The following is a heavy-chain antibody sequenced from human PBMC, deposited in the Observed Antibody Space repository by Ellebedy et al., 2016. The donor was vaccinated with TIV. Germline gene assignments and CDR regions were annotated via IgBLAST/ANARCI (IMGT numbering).Heavy chain of an antibody. D-gene: IGHD2-21*02. CDR3: ARGPHIVVVTAIHP. J-gene: IGHJ5*02. V-gene: IGHV4-59*12. Sequence: GSLRLXXTVSGGSISSYYWSWIRQPPGKGLEWIGYIYYSGSTNYNPSLKSRVTISVDTSKNQFSLKLSSVTAADTAVYYCARGPHIVVVTAIHPWGQGTLVTVSS. CDR1: GGSISSYY. CDR2: IYYSGST.